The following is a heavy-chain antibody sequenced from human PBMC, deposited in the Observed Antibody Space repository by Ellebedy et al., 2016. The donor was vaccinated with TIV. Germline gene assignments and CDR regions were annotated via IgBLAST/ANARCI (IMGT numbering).Heavy chain of an antibody. CDR1: GYNFTNYD. CDR2: MNPNTGTT. CDR3: ARGWPYFFCSGIKD. V-gene: IGHV1-8*01. J-gene: IGHJ1*01. Sequence: ASVKVSXKASGYNFTNYDINWVRQATGQGLEWMGWMNPNTGTTGYAQRFQGRLTMTRNTSISTAYMELSSLRPEDAAVYYCARGWPYFFCSGIKDWGQGTLVTVSS. D-gene: IGHD3-10*01.